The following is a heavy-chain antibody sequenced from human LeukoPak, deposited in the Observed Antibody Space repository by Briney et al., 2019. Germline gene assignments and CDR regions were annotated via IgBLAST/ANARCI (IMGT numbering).Heavy chain of an antibody. CDR2: IYHSGST. CDR1: GGSISSSNW. Sequence: PSETLSLTCAVSGGSISSSNWWSWVRQPPGKGLEWIGEIYHSGSTNYNPSLKSRVTISVDKSKNQFSLKLSSVTAADTAVYYCARGGPGRTYYYDSSGHLPLDYWGQGTLVTVSS. V-gene: IGHV4-4*02. J-gene: IGHJ4*02. D-gene: IGHD3-22*01. CDR3: ARGGPGRTYYYDSSGHLPLDY.